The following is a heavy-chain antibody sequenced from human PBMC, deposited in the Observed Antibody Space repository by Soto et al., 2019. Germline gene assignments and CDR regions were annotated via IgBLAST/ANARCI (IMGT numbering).Heavy chain of an antibody. J-gene: IGHJ4*02. V-gene: IGHV4-59*12. CDR1: GGSISSYY. CDR2: IYYSGST. D-gene: IGHD3-16*02. Sequence: SETLSLTCTVSGGSISSYYWSWIRQPPGKGLEWIGYIYYSGSTNYNPSLKSRVTISVDTSKNQFSLKLSSVTAADTAVYYCARGGTFGGVIPMEYFDYWGQGTLVTVSS. CDR3: ARGGTFGGVIPMEYFDY.